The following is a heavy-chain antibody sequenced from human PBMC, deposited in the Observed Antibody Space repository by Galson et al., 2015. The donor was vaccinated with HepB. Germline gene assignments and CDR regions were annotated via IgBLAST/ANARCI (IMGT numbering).Heavy chain of an antibody. D-gene: IGHD3-22*01. CDR3: ARCTDYDSSGYYYRALDY. J-gene: IGHJ4*02. V-gene: IGHV3-33*08. CDR2: IWYDGSNK. CDR1: GFTFSSYG. Sequence: SLRLSCAASGFTFSSYGMHWVRQAPGKGLEWVAVIWYDGSNKYYADSVKGRFTISRDNSKNTLYLQMNSLRAEDTAVYYCARCTDYDSSGYYYRALDYWGQGTLVTVSS.